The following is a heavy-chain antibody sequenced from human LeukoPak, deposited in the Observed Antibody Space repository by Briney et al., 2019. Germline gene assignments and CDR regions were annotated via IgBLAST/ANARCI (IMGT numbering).Heavy chain of an antibody. CDR2: IKQDGSEK. J-gene: IGHJ4*02. D-gene: IGHD3-22*01. CDR3: ARLRGYYDTSGPIFDY. CDR1: GFTFSSYW. V-gene: IGHV3-7*01. Sequence: PGGSLRLSCAASGFTFSSYWMGWVRQAPGRGLEWVANIKQDGSEKSFVDAVKGRFSISRDNAKNSLYLQMNSLRAEDTAVYYCARLRGYYDTSGPIFDYWGQGTLVTVSS.